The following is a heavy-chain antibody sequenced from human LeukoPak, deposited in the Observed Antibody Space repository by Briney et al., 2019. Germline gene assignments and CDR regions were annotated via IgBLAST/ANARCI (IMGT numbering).Heavy chain of an antibody. V-gene: IGHV3-23*01. CDR3: ARRNAAYGPFDP. CDR1: GFTFSSYA. Sequence: GGSLRLSCAASGFTFSSYAMNWVRQAPGKGLEWVSIIGGSDGTTYYADSVKGRFTISRDNFQNTLCLQMNSLRAEDTAVYYCARRNAAYGPFDPWGQGTLVTVSS. J-gene: IGHJ5*02. CDR2: IGGSDGTT. D-gene: IGHD3-10*01.